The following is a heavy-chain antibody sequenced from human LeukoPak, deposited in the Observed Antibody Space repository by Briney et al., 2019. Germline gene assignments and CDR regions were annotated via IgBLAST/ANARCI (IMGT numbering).Heavy chain of an antibody. V-gene: IGHV3-7*03. J-gene: IGHJ3*02. CDR1: GFTFSSYW. CDR3: ARDTARWTGAFDI. D-gene: IGHD5-24*01. Sequence: GGSLRLSCVASGFTFSSYWMSWVRQAPGKGLEWVANIKQDGREKYYVDSVKGRFTISRDNAKKSLYLEMNSLRAEDKAVYCCARDTARWTGAFDIWGQGTMVTVSS. CDR2: IKQDGREK.